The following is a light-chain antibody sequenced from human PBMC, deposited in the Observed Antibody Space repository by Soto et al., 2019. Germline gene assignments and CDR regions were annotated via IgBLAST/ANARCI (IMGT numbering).Light chain of an antibody. J-gene: IGKJ2*01. CDR3: LQPNSYPYT. CDR1: QGIRND. Sequence: IQMTQSPSSLSASVGDRVTITCRASQGIRNDLGWYQQKPGKAPKRLIYAASSLESGVPSRVSGSGSGKKFTLTLSRLQPEDFTTYYCLQPNSYPYTFGQGTKLEIK. V-gene: IGKV1-17*01. CDR2: AAS.